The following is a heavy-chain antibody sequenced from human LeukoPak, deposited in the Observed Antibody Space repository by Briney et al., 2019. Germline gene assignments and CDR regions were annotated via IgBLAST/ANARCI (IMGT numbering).Heavy chain of an antibody. CDR3: AKGARYYGSGPGLQNLYYFDY. CDR1: GFTFSSYA. V-gene: IGHV3-23*01. Sequence: GGSLRLSCAASGFTFSSYAMSWVRQAPGKGLEWVSAISGSGGSTYYADSVKGRFTISRDNSKNTLYLQMNSLRAEDTAVYYCAKGARYYGSGPGLQNLYYFDYWGQGTLVTVSS. CDR2: ISGSGGST. D-gene: IGHD3-10*01. J-gene: IGHJ4*02.